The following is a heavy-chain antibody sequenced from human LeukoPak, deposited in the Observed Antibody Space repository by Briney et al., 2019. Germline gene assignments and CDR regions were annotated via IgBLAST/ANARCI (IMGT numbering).Heavy chain of an antibody. CDR2: ILRDETYT. J-gene: IGHJ2*01. V-gene: IGHV3-74*01. CDR1: GFTISSSQ. D-gene: IGHD6-25*01. CDR3: TRDPGSDSRDRYFDV. Sequence: PGGSLRLSCAASGFTISSSQMHWVRQAPGKGLVWVSRILRDETYTNYADSVRGRFTISRDNANNMLFPQMNSLRGEDTAVYFCTRDPGSDSRDRYFDVWGRGTLVTVSS.